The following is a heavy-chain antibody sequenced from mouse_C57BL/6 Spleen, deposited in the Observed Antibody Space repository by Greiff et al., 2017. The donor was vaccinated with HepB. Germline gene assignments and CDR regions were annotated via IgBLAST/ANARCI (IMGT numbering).Heavy chain of an antibody. CDR3: ARHGSNAWFAY. J-gene: IGHJ3*01. CDR1: GFTFSDYY. CDR2: ISNGGGST. Sequence: EVQVVESGGGLVQPGGSLKLSCAASGFTFSDYYMYWVRQTPEKRLEWVAYISNGGGSTYYPDTVKGRFTISRDNAKNPLYLQMSRLKSEDTAMYYCARHGSNAWFAYWGQGTLVTVSA. V-gene: IGHV5-12*01. D-gene: IGHD2-5*01.